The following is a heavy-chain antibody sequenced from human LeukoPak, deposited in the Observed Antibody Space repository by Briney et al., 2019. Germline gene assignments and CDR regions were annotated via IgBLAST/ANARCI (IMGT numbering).Heavy chain of an antibody. V-gene: IGHV1-46*01. Sequence: ASVKVSCKASGYTFTNYGISWVRQAPGQGLEWMGKINPSGGSTNYAQKFQGRVTMTRDTSTSTVYMELSSLRSDDTAVYYCARGWWGTDYGWTNWFDPWGQGTLVTVSS. J-gene: IGHJ5*02. CDR3: ARGWWGTDYGWTNWFDP. D-gene: IGHD4-17*01. CDR1: GYTFTNYG. CDR2: INPSGGST.